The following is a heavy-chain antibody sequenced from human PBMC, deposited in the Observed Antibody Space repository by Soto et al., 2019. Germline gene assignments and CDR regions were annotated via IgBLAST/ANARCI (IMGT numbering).Heavy chain of an antibody. CDR2: IYYSGST. CDR3: ARTGKYSSGWKYNWFDP. D-gene: IGHD6-19*01. CDR1: GGCISSYY. J-gene: IGHJ5*02. Sequence: XETLSLPCTVCGGCISSYYWSGIGQPPGKGLEWIGYIYYSGSTNYNPSLKSRVTISVDTSKNQFSLKLGSVTAADTAVYYCARTGKYSSGWKYNWFDPWGQGTLVTVSS. V-gene: IGHV4-59*01.